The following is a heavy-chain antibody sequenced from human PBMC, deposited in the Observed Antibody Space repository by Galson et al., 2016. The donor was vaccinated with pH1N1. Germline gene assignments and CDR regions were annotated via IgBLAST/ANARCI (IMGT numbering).Heavy chain of an antibody. CDR1: GYTFTNYA. V-gene: IGHV7-4-1*02. CDR3: ARPEYVDVDLKDWYFDL. CDR2: INTNTGNP. D-gene: IGHD3-16*01. J-gene: IGHJ2*01. Sequence: SVKVSCKASGYTFTNYAMNWVRQAPGQGLEWMGWINTNTGNPTYVQGFTGRFVFSLDTSVSTAYLQISGLKAEDTAVYYCARPEYVDVDLKDWYFDLWGRGTLVTVSS.